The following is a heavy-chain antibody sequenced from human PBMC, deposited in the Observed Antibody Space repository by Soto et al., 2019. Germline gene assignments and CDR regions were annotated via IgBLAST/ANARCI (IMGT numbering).Heavy chain of an antibody. V-gene: IGHV4-59*01. CDR3: TRDPSIAARMSWFDT. D-gene: IGHD6-6*01. J-gene: IGHJ5*02. CDR1: GGSISSYY. Sequence: SETLSLTCTVSGGSISSYYWSWIRQPPGKGLEWIGYVYYSGSTNYNPSLKSRVTISVDTSKNQFSLKLSSVTASDTAVYYCTRDPSIAARMSWFDTWGQGTLVTVSS. CDR2: VYYSGST.